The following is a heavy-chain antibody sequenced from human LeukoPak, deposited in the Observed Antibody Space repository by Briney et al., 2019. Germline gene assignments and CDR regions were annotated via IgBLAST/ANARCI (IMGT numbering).Heavy chain of an antibody. CDR1: GFSLDVYP. Sequence: GGSLRLSWAASGFSLDVYPLPWSRQAPGKVREGVSIISGDGISTAYAESVQGRFTVSRDNRKNVLYLQMNSLTTEDIAFYYCAEDIGALIVSSECLHHWGQGTLVTVSS. D-gene: IGHD3-10*01. CDR2: ISGDGIST. CDR3: AEDIGALIVSSECLHH. J-gene: IGHJ1*01. V-gene: IGHV3-43*01.